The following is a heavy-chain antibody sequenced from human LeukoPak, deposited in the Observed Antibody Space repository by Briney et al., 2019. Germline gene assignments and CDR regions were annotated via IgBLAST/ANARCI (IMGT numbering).Heavy chain of an antibody. CDR1: GGSISSYY. CDR2: IYYSGST. CDR3: ARGPHYYSYYGLDV. Sequence: PSETLSLTCTVSGGSISSYYWSWIRQPPGKGLEWTGYIYYSGSTKYNPSLKSRVTMSVDTSKNQFSLKLSSLTAADTAVYFCARGPHYYSYYGLDVWGQGTTVTVSS. J-gene: IGHJ6*02. V-gene: IGHV4-59*01.